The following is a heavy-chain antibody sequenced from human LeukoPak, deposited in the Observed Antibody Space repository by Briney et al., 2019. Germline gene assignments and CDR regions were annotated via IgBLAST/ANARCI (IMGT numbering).Heavy chain of an antibody. J-gene: IGHJ4*02. V-gene: IGHV3-66*04. CDR1: GFTVSSNY. CDR2: IYSGGST. D-gene: IGHD6-19*01. Sequence: GGSLRLSCAASGFTVSSNYMSWVRQAPGKGLEWVSVIYSGGSTYYADSVKGRFTISRDNSKNTLYLQMNSLRAEDTAVYYCARLPHDSSGYYLDYWGQGTLVTVSS. CDR3: ARLPHDSSGYYLDY.